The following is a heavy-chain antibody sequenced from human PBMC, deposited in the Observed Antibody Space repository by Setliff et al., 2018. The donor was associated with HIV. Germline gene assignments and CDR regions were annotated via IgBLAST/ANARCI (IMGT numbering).Heavy chain of an antibody. CDR2: ISPYNGDT. J-gene: IGHJ1*01. V-gene: IGHV1-18*01. Sequence: ASVKVSCKASGYRFSTYGISWVRQAPGQGLEWMGWISPYNGDTGSAQSLQGRVTLTTDTSTNTAYMEMRTLRSDDTAVYYCVRGVTRDISGYYRDEYFQHWGQGTPVTVSS. CDR1: GYRFSTYG. CDR3: VRGVTRDISGYYRDEYFQH. D-gene: IGHD3-22*01.